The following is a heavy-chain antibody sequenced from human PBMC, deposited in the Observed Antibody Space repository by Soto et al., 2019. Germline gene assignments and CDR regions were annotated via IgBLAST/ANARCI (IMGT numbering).Heavy chain of an antibody. V-gene: IGHV3-23*01. CDR3: AKLDFWNSYYGLVV. CDR2: ISGSDGTT. CDR1: GFTFGTYT. Sequence: EVQLLESGGGLVQPGGSLRLSCAASGFTFGTYTMSWVCQAPGKGLEWVSSISGSDGTTYYADSVKGRFSISRDKSKNTLYLQMNSLRAEDTAIYYCAKLDFWNSYYGLVVWGQGTTVTVSS. J-gene: IGHJ6*02. D-gene: IGHD3-3*01.